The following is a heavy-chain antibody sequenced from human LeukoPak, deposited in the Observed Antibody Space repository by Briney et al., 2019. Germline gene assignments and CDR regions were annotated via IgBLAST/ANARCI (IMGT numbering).Heavy chain of an antibody. CDR3: ASSLYYDSSGYMRGLYYFDY. Sequence: GTLSLTCAVSGGSITSSPWCSWVRQAPGQGLEWVSSMSSTSSFIYYADSVKGRFTISRDNAKNSLYLQMNSLTAEDTAVYYCASSLYYDSSGYMRGLYYFDYWGQGTLVTVSS. CDR2: MSSTSSFI. D-gene: IGHD3-22*01. J-gene: IGHJ4*02. V-gene: IGHV3-21*01. CDR1: GGSITSSP.